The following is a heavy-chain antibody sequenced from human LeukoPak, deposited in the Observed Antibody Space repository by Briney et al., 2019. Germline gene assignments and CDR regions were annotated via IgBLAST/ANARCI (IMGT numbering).Heavy chain of an antibody. V-gene: IGHV3-48*03. Sequence: PGGSLRLSCAASGFTVSTNYMNWVRQAPGKGLEWVSYISSSGSTIYYADSMKGRFTISRDNAKNSLYLQMNSLRAEDTAVYYCARASGQQWLEHYYYYGMDVWGQGTTVTVSS. CDR1: GFTVSTNY. J-gene: IGHJ6*02. CDR2: ISSSGSTI. D-gene: IGHD6-19*01. CDR3: ARASGQQWLEHYYYYGMDV.